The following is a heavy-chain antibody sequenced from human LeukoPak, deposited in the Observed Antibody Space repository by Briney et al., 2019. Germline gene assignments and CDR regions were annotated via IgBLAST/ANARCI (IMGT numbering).Heavy chain of an antibody. J-gene: IGHJ3*02. CDR3: ARGNAHAFDI. D-gene: IGHD1-1*01. CDR1: GFTFSNYW. V-gene: IGHV3-74*01. Sequence: PGGSLRLSCAASGFTFSNYWMHWVRQAPGKGLVWVSRIHSDGSSTTSADSVKGRFTFSRDNAENTLYLQMNSLRAEDTAVYFCARGNAHAFDIWGQGTMVTVSS. CDR2: IHSDGSST.